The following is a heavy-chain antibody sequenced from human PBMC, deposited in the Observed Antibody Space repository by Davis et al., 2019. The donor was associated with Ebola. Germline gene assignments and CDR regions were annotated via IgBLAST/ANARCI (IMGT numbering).Heavy chain of an antibody. V-gene: IGHV4-59*08. CDR2: IYYSGST. Sequence: SETLSLTCTVSGGSISSYYWSWIRQPPGKGLEWIGSIYYSGSTYYNPSLKSRVTISVDTSKNQFSLKLSSVTAADTAVYYCARRRSSFDYWGQGTLVTVSS. CDR3: ARRRSSFDY. J-gene: IGHJ4*02. D-gene: IGHD5/OR15-5a*01. CDR1: GGSISSYY.